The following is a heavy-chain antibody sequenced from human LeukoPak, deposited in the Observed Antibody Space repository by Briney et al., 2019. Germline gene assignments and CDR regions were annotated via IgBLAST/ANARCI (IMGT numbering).Heavy chain of an antibody. Sequence: PGRSLRLFCAASGFSFSSYGMHWVSQAPGKGLEWVAIISYDCSKNSYADSVKGRFTISRDNSKNTLSLQMNSLRTEDTALYYCAKDRSIAANNFDYWGQGTLVTVSS. CDR1: GFSFSSYG. D-gene: IGHD6-6*01. CDR2: ISYDCSKN. V-gene: IGHV3-30*18. CDR3: AKDRSIAANNFDY. J-gene: IGHJ4*02.